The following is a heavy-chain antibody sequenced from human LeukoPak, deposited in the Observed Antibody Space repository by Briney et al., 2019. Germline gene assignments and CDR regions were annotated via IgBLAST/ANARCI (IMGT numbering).Heavy chain of an antibody. D-gene: IGHD5-12*01. CDR3: ARASGRRGYSGYEFGY. CDR2: SYYTGST. J-gene: IGHJ4*02. V-gene: IGHV4-31*03. CDR1: GGSISSGGYY. Sequence: SQTLSLTCTVSGGSISSGGYYWSWIRQHPGKGLEWIGYSYYTGSTSYNPSRKSRLTISVDTSKNQSYLKLTSVTAADTAVYFCARASGRRGYSGYEFGYWGQGTLVTVSS.